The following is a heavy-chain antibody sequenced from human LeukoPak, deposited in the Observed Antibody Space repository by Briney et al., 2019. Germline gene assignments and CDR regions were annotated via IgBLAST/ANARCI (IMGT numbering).Heavy chain of an antibody. CDR1: GFTFSSYS. D-gene: IGHD6-6*01. CDR3: ARDLGFEYSSSRGTFDY. V-gene: IGHV3-21*01. CDR2: ISSSSSYI. Sequence: GGSLRLSCAASGFTFSSYSMNWVRQAPGKGLEWVSSISSSSSYIYYADSVKGRFTISRDNAKNSLYLQMNSLRAEDTAVYYCARDLGFEYSSSRGTFDYWGQGTLVTVSS. J-gene: IGHJ4*02.